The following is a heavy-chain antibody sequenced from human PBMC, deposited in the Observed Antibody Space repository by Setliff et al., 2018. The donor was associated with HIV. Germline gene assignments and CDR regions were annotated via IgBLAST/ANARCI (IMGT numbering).Heavy chain of an antibody. D-gene: IGHD3-10*01. Sequence: ETLSLTCTVSGGSISSYYWSWIRQSPGKGLEWIGYIYPIGSPDYPSGNTVYNPSFRSRVTLSLDTSKNQFSLKLTSVTAADAAVYYCTGDYNSGSHRFDYWGQGTLVTVPQ. CDR1: GGSISSYY. CDR3: TGDYNSGSHRFDY. J-gene: IGHJ4*02. CDR2: IYPIGSPDYPSGNT. V-gene: IGHV4-4*08.